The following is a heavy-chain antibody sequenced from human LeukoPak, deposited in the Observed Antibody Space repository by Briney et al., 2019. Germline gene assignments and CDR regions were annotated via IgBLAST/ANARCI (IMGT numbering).Heavy chain of an antibody. CDR1: GFTFSSYA. CDR2: ISGSGGST. D-gene: IGHD6-6*01. CDR3: AKELRQLGRKYNWFDP. Sequence: GASLRLSCAASGFTFSSYAMSWVRQAPGKGLEWVSAISGSGGSTYYADSVKGRFTISRDNSKNTLSLQMNSLRAEDTALYYCAKELRQLGRKYNWFDPWGQGTLVTVSS. J-gene: IGHJ5*02. V-gene: IGHV3-23*01.